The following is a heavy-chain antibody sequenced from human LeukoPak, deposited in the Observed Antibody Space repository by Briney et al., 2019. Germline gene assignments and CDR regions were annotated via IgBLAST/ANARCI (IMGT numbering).Heavy chain of an antibody. CDR3: ARWAAAVDY. V-gene: IGHV3-66*01. CDR1: GFTFSTYA. CDR2: IYSGGST. J-gene: IGHJ4*02. D-gene: IGHD6-13*01. Sequence: GGSLRLSCAASGFTFSTYAMTWVRQAPGKGLEWVSVIYSGGSTYYADSMKGRFTISRDNSKNTLYLQMNSLRAEDTAVYYCARWAAAVDYWGQGTLVTVSS.